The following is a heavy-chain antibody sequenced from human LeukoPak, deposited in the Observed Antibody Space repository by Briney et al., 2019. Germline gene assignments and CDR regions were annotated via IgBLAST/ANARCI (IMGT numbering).Heavy chain of an antibody. CDR1: DYTFTSYG. V-gene: IGHV1-18*01. CDR3: ARDQGYSGSYYASDY. D-gene: IGHD1-26*01. J-gene: IGHJ4*02. Sequence: ASVKVSCKASDYTFTSYGISWVRQAPGQGLEWMGWISAYNGNTNYAQKLQGRVTMTTDTSTSTAYMELRSLRSDDTAVYYCARDQGYSGSYYASDYWGQGTLVTVSS. CDR2: ISAYNGNT.